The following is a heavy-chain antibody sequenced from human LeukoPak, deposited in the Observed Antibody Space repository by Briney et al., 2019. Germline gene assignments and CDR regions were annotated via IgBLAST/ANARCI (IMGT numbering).Heavy chain of an antibody. CDR3: ARSDETSSGWYKAPFDY. D-gene: IGHD6-19*01. V-gene: IGHV4-39*07. CDR2: IYYSGST. CDR1: GGSISSSSYY. Sequence: SETLSLTCTVSGGSISSSSYYWGWIRQPPGKGLEWIRSIYYSGSTYYNPSLKSRVTISVDTSKNQFSLKLSSVTAADTAVYYCARSDETSSGWYKAPFDYWGQGTLVTVSS. J-gene: IGHJ4*02.